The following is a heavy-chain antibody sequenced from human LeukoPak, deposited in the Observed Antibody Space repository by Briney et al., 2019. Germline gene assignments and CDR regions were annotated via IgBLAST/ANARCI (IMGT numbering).Heavy chain of an antibody. D-gene: IGHD3-3*01. Sequence: GGSLRLSCAASGFTFSSYAMSWVRQAPGKGLEWVSAISGSGGNTYYADSVKGRFTISRDNSKNTLYLQMNSLRAEDTAVYYCAKVEVYYYYGMDVWGQGTTVTVSS. CDR1: GFTFSSYA. J-gene: IGHJ6*02. V-gene: IGHV3-23*01. CDR2: ISGSGGNT. CDR3: AKVEVYYYYGMDV.